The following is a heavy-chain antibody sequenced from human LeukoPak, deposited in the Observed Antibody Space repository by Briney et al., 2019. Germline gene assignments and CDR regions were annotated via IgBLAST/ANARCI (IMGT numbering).Heavy chain of an antibody. CDR3: ARDPEGGACDY. CDR1: GFTFSWSW. D-gene: IGHD1-26*01. CDR2: IKHDGSEK. V-gene: IGHV3-7*01. Sequence: GGSLRLSCVASGFTFSWSWMSWVRQAPGKGLEWVANIKHDGSEKYYVDSVKGRFTISRDDAKNSVYLQMNSLRAEDTAIYYCARDPEGGACDYWGKGTLVTVSS. J-gene: IGHJ4*02.